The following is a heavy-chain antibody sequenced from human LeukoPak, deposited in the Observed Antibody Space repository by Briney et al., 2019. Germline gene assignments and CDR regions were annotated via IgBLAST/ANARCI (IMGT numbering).Heavy chain of an antibody. CDR2: ILYDGSNK. J-gene: IGHJ4*02. Sequence: PGGSLRLSCAASEFTFSSYVMHWVRQAPGKGLEWVAVILYDGSNKYYADSVKGRFTISRDNSKNTLYLQMNSLRAEDTAVYYCARERRPVVVAATFSYWGQGTQVTVSS. CDR1: EFTFSSYV. V-gene: IGHV3-30*01. D-gene: IGHD2-15*01. CDR3: ARERRPVVVAATFSY.